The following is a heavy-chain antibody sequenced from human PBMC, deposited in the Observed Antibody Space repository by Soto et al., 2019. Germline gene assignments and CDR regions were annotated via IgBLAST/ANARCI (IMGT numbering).Heavy chain of an antibody. J-gene: IGHJ4*02. Sequence: GGSLRLSCAASGLTFSSYWMNWVRQAPGKGLEWVANIKQDGTEKYYVDSVKGRFTISRDNAKNSLYLQMNSLRAEDTAVYYCATGDTYGYLLDYWGPGALVTVSS. D-gene: IGHD5-18*01. CDR1: GLTFSSYW. CDR3: ATGDTYGYLLDY. CDR2: IKQDGTEK. V-gene: IGHV3-7*01.